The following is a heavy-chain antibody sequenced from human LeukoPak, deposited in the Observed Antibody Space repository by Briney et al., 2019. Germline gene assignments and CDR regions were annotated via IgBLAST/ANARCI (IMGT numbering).Heavy chain of an antibody. J-gene: IGHJ3*02. D-gene: IGHD7-27*01. Sequence: GESLKISCKGSGYSFTSYWIGWVRQMPGKGLEWMGIIYPGDSDTRYSPSFQGQVTISADRSISTAYLQWSSLKASDTAIYYCARHHWESDDAFDIWGQGKMVTVS. CDR2: IYPGDSDT. CDR1: GYSFTSYW. V-gene: IGHV5-51*01. CDR3: ARHHWESDDAFDI.